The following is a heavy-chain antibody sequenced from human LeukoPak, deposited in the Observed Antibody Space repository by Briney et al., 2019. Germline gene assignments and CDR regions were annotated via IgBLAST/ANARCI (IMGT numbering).Heavy chain of an antibody. D-gene: IGHD4-17*01. Sequence: GGSLRLSCAASGFTFSSYAMSWVRQAPGKGLEWVPAISGSGGSTYYADSVKGRFTISRDNSKNTLYLQMNSLRAEDTAVYYCAKSPGVTTFSYWGQGTLVTVSS. CDR3: AKSPGVTTFSY. CDR2: ISGSGGST. V-gene: IGHV3-23*01. J-gene: IGHJ4*02. CDR1: GFTFSSYA.